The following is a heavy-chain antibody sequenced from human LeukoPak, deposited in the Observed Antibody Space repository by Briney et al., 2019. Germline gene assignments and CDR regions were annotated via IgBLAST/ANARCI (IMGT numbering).Heavy chain of an antibody. Sequence: PSETLSLTCTVSGGTISSYYWSWIRQPPGKGLEWIAYIDYSGSTNYNPSLNSRVTMSVDTSKSQFSLKLTSVTAADTAVYYCARGRRTAVVTDFDYWGQGTLVTVSS. V-gene: IGHV4-59*01. CDR3: ARGRRTAVVTDFDY. CDR2: IDYSGST. J-gene: IGHJ4*02. D-gene: IGHD2-21*02. CDR1: GGTISSYY.